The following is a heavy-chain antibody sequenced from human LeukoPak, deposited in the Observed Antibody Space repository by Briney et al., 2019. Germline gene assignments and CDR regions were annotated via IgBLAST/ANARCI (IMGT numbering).Heavy chain of an antibody. CDR1: GGSFSGYY. CDR2: INHSGST. CDR3: ARGWLRRGPFDY. J-gene: IGHJ4*02. D-gene: IGHD5-12*01. V-gene: IGHV4-34*01. Sequence: SETLSLTCAVYGGSFSGYYWSWIRQPPGKGLEWIGEINHSGSTNYNPSLKSRVTISVDTSKNQFSLKLSSVTAADTAVYYCARGWLRRGPFDYWGQGTLVTVSS.